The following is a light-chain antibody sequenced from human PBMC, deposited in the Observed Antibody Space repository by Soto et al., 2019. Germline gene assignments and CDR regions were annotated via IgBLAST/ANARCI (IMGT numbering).Light chain of an antibody. V-gene: IGLV2-18*01. CDR1: STDFVSYNR. CDR3: SLYTSENAYV. Sequence: SVLTQPPSESGSPGQSVTISCTGTSTDFVSYNRVSWYQQPPGTAPKLMIYEVSKRPSGVPDRFSGSKSGNTASLTISGLQAADEADYYCSLYTSENAYVFGTGTKVTVL. CDR2: EVS. J-gene: IGLJ1*01.